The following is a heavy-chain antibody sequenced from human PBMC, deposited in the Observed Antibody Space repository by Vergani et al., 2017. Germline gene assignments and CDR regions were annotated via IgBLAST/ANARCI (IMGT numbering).Heavy chain of an antibody. V-gene: IGHV3-30-3*01. CDR1: GFTFSSYA. CDR3: ARDASLYGDYVGYVDY. Sequence: QVQLVESGGGVVQPGRSLRLSCAASGFTFSSYAMHWVRQAPGKGLEWVAVISYDGSNKYYADSVKGRFTISRDNSKNTLYLQMNSLRAEDTAVYYCARDASLYGDYVGYVDYWGQGTLVTVSS. D-gene: IGHD4-17*01. J-gene: IGHJ4*02. CDR2: ISYDGSNK.